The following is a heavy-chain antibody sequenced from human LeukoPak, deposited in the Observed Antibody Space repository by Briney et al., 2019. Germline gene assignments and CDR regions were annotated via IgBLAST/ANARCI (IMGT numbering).Heavy chain of an antibody. Sequence: SETLSLACTVSGGSISSGSYYWGWIRQPPGKGLEWIGSIYHSGSTYYSPSLKSRVTISVDTSKNQFSLKLSSVTAADTAVYYCTRWPVTTENYFDYWGQGTLVTVSS. CDR1: GGSISSGSYY. D-gene: IGHD4-11*01. CDR2: IYHSGST. CDR3: TRWPVTTENYFDY. J-gene: IGHJ4*02. V-gene: IGHV4-39*01.